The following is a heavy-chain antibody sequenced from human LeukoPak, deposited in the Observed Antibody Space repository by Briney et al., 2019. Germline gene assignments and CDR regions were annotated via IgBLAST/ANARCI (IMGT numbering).Heavy chain of an antibody. CDR2: ISAYNGNT. Sequence: GASVKVSCKTSGYTFTGYFMHWVRQAPGQGLEWMGWISAYNGNTNYAQKLQGRVTMTTDTSTSTAYMELRSLRSDDTAVYYCASDLGYCSGGSCFPGAAFDIWGQGTMVTVSS. CDR3: ASDLGYCSGGSCFPGAAFDI. D-gene: IGHD2-15*01. CDR1: GYTFTGYF. J-gene: IGHJ3*02. V-gene: IGHV1-18*04.